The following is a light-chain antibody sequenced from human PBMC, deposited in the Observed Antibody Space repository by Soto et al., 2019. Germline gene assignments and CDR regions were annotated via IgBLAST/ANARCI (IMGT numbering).Light chain of an antibody. V-gene: IGKV1-5*01. Sequence: DIQLTQSPSSLSASVGDRVTITGRASQTISTWLAWHKQKPGKAPKLLIYDASSLESGVPSRFSGSGSGTEFTLTIRNLKPDDFATYYCQHYNSMWTFGQGTKVDIK. CDR2: DAS. CDR1: QTISTW. J-gene: IGKJ1*01. CDR3: QHYNSMWT.